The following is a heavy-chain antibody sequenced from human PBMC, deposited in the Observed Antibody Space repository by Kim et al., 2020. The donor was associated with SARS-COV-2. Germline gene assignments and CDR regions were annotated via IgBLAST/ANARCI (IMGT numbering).Heavy chain of an antibody. CDR2: IRSKAYGGTT. D-gene: IGHD4-17*01. J-gene: IGHJ6*02. Sequence: GGSLRLSCTASGFTFGDYAMSWVRQAPGKGLEWVGFIRSKAYGGTTEYAASVKGRFTISRDDSKSIAYLQMNSLKTEDTAVYYCTTIKSPLRDGPDYYYYGMDVWGQGTTVTVSS. CDR3: TTIKSPLRDGPDYYYYGMDV. V-gene: IGHV3-49*04. CDR1: GFTFGDYA.